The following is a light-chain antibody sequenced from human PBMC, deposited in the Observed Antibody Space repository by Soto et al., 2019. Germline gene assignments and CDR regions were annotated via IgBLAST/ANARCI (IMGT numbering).Light chain of an antibody. CDR2: DAS. CDR3: QQYDNLLIT. J-gene: IGKJ5*01. Sequence: DIQMTQSPSSLSASVGDRVTITCQASRDISNYLNWYQQKPGKAPKLLIYDASNLETGVPSRFSGSGSGTDFTFTISSLQPEDIATYYCQQYDNLLITFGQGTRLEIK. CDR1: RDISNY. V-gene: IGKV1-33*01.